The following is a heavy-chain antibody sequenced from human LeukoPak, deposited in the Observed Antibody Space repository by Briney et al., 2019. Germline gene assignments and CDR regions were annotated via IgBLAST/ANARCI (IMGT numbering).Heavy chain of an antibody. D-gene: IGHD2-2*01. CDR1: GYTFTDYY. Sequence: ASVKVSCKASGYTFTDYYMHWVRQAPGQGLEWMGWISAYNGNTDYAQKLQGRVTMTTDTSTSTAYMELRSLRSDDTAVYYCARVLAYCSSTSCHDYWGQGTLVTVYS. CDR2: ISAYNGNT. V-gene: IGHV1-18*04. CDR3: ARVLAYCSSTSCHDY. J-gene: IGHJ4*02.